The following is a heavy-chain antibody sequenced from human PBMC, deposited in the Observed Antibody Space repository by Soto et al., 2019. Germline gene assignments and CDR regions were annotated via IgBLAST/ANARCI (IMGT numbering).Heavy chain of an antibody. CDR2: INIYGGGT. Sequence: QVHLEQSGPEVKKPGASVKVSCKASGYTFTSYGISWVRLAPGQGLEWMGWINIYGGGTNYAQKYQDRVTIPRETSTNTVYLEMRSLTSDDTAIYYCARALYYYDNSGLAFWGQGTLVTVPS. CDR1: GYTFTSYG. J-gene: IGHJ4*02. CDR3: ARALYYYDNSGLAF. V-gene: IGHV1-18*01. D-gene: IGHD3-22*01.